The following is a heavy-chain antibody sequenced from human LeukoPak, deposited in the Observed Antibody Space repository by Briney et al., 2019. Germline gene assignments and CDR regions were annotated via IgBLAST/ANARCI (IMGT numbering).Heavy chain of an antibody. Sequence: GGSLRLSCAASGFTFSDYYMSWIRQAPGKGLEWVSYISSSGSTIYYADSVKGRFTISRDNAKNSLYLQMNSLRAEDTAVYYCARDRRSTAYDSWSGRAFDIWGQGTMVTVSS. CDR3: ARDRRSTAYDSWSGRAFDI. CDR2: ISSSGSTI. CDR1: GFTFSDYY. V-gene: IGHV3-11*01. J-gene: IGHJ3*02. D-gene: IGHD3-3*01.